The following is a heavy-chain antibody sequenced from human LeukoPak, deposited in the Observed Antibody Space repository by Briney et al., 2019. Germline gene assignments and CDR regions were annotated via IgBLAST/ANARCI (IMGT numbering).Heavy chain of an antibody. Sequence: GASVKVSCKASGGTFSSYAISWVRQAPGQGLEWMGWINPNSGGTNYALKFQGRVTMTRDTSISTAYMELSRLRSDDTAVYYCARGTTIFAHYYYYYMDVWGKGTTVTVSS. CDR2: INPNSGGT. CDR3: ARGTTIFAHYYYYYMDV. CDR1: GGTFSSYA. D-gene: IGHD3-3*01. J-gene: IGHJ6*03. V-gene: IGHV1-2*02.